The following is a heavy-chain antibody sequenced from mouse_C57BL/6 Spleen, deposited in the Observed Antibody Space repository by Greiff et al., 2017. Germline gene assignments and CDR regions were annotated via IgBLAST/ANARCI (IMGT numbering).Heavy chain of an antibody. CDR3: ARRGLVTSLFAY. Sequence: EVKVVESGGGLVQPGGSLKLSCAASGFTFSDYGMAWVRQAPRKGPEWVAFISNLAYSIYYADTVTGRFTISRENAKNTLYLEMSSLRSEDTAMYYCARRGLVTSLFAYWGQGTLVTVSA. CDR1: GFTFSDYG. D-gene: IGHD6-2*01. V-gene: IGHV5-15*01. J-gene: IGHJ3*01. CDR2: ISNLAYSI.